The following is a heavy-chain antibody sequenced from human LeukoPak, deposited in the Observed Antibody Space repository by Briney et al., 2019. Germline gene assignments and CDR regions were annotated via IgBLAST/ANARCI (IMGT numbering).Heavy chain of an antibody. J-gene: IGHJ6*02. CDR1: GYTFTGYY. D-gene: IGHD3-22*01. CDR2: INPNCGGT. V-gene: IGHV1-2*02. CDR3: ARDLYYYHSSGYYYASIYYYGMDV. Sequence: ASVKVSCKASGYTFTGYYMHWVRQAHGQGLEWMGWINPNCGGTNYAQKFQGRVTMTRDTSISTAYMELSRLRSDDTAVYYCARDLYYYHSSGYYYASIYYYGMDVWGQGTTVTVSS.